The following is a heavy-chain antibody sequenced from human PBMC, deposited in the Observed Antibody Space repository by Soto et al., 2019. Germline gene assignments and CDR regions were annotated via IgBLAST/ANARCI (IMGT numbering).Heavy chain of an antibody. CDR2: IIPIFGTA. CDR1: GGTFSSYA. D-gene: IGHD6-13*01. J-gene: IGHJ6*02. Sequence: SVKVSCKASGGTFSSYAISWVRQAPGQGLEWMGGIIPIFGTANYAQKFQGRVTITADKSTSTAYMELSSLRSEDTAVYYCARAYSSSWSYYYYGMDVWGQGTTVTVSS. CDR3: ARAYSSSWSYYYYGMDV. V-gene: IGHV1-69*06.